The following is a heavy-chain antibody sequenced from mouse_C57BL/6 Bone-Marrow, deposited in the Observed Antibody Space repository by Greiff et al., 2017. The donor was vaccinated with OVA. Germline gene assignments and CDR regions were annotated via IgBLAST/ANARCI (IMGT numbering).Heavy chain of an antibody. CDR1: GYTFTSYW. Sequence: QVQLQQPGAELVKPGASVKMSCKASGYTFTSYWINWVKQRPGQGLEWIGDIYPGSGSTNYNEKFKSKATLTVDTSSSTAYMQLSSLTSEDSAVYYGARVDYDYCEDCAMDYWGQGTTVTVSS. V-gene: IGHV1-55*01. CDR2: IYPGSGST. D-gene: IGHD2-4*01. CDR3: ARVDYDYCEDCAMDY. J-gene: IGHJ4*01.